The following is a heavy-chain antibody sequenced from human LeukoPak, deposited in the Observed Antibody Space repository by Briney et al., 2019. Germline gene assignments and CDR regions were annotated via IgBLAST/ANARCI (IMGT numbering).Heavy chain of an antibody. J-gene: IGHJ4*02. Sequence: GASVKVSCKTSGYTFTGYYVHWVRQAPGQGLEWMGWINPNSGGTNYAQKFQGRVTMTRDTSISTAYMELSRLRSDDTAVYYCARSPGDFWSGYYMANYFDYWGQGTLVTVSS. V-gene: IGHV1-2*02. D-gene: IGHD3-3*01. CDR2: INPNSGGT. CDR3: ARSPGDFWSGYYMANYFDY. CDR1: GYTFTGYY.